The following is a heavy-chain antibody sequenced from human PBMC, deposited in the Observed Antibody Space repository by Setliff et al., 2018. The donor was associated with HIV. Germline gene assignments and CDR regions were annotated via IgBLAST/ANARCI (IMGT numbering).Heavy chain of an antibody. V-gene: IGHV3-23*01. CDR3: ARSGGIGNYHWDV. CDR2: ISGSGGST. J-gene: IGHJ6*03. CDR1: GFTFSSYA. Sequence: PGGSLRLSCAASGFTFSSYAMSWVRQAPGKGLEWVSAISGSGGSTYYADSVKGRFTISRDNSKNTLYLQMNSLGAEDTAVYYCARSGGIGNYHWDVWGKGTTVTSP. D-gene: IGHD3-16*01.